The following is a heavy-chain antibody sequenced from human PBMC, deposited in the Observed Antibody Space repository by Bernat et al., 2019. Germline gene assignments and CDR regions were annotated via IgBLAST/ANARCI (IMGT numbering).Heavy chain of an antibody. D-gene: IGHD2-15*01. CDR1: GGSISSSVYY. Sequence: QLQLQESGPGLVKPSETLSLTCTVSGGSISSSVYYWGWIRQPPGKGLEWMGSIYKSGYTFYNPSLKSRVTISVDTSTNQFSLKLSSVTAADTAVFFCARHSVVAAPFFDYWGRGTLVTVSS. J-gene: IGHJ4*02. CDR2: IYKSGYT. V-gene: IGHV4-39*01. CDR3: ARHSVVAAPFFDY.